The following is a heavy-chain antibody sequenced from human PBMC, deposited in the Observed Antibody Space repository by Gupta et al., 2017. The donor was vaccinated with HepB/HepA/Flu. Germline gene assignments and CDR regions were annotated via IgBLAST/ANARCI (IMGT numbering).Heavy chain of an antibody. Sequence: QLFESGGGLVQPGGSLRLSCAASGFSFSNYAMSWVRQAPGRGLEWVSALSGDVSVTYYADSVKGRFTISRDNSKNILYLHMNSLRADDTATYFCAKETLIKFGEIDYWGHGIQVTVSS. J-gene: IGHJ4*01. V-gene: IGHV3-23*01. CDR2: LSGDVSVT. CDR3: AKETLIKFGEIDY. CDR1: GFSFSNYA. D-gene: IGHD3-10*01.